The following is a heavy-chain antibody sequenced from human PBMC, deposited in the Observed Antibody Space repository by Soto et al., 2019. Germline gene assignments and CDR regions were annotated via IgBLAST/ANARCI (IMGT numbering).Heavy chain of an antibody. CDR3: ARAAYDFWSGPNWFDP. D-gene: IGHD3-3*01. J-gene: IGHJ5*02. CDR2: INAGNGNT. V-gene: IGHV1-3*01. Sequence: ASVKVSCKASGYTFTSYAMHWVRQAPGQRLEWMGWINAGNGNTKYSQKFQGRVTITRDTSASTAYMELSSLRSEDTAVYYCARAAYDFWSGPNWFDPWGQGTLVTVSS. CDR1: GYTFTSYA.